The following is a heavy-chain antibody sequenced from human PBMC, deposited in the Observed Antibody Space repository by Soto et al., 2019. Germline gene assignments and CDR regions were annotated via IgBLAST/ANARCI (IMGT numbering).Heavy chain of an antibody. CDR2: ISATGGGT. J-gene: IGHJ4*02. CDR1: GFKFSNYA. Sequence: PGGSLRLSCAASGFKFSNYAMSWVRQAPGKGLEWVSLISATGGGTYYADSVKGRFTISRDNSHNTLYLQVHSLTAEDTAVYYCAKDRRPGCNSAFYFDFWGQGAQVTVSS. CDR3: AKDRRPGCNSAFYFDF. V-gene: IGHV3-23*01. D-gene: IGHD1-1*01.